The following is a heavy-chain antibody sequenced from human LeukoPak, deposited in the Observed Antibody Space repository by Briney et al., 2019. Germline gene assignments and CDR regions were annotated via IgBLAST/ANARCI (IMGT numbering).Heavy chain of an antibody. V-gene: IGHV3-64*01. CDR3: ASSKGSGTYYFDY. CDR2: ISSNGGST. J-gene: IGHJ4*02. CDR1: GFTFSSYA. D-gene: IGHD1-7*01. Sequence: GGSLRLSCAASGFTFSSYAMHWVRQAPGKGLEYVSAISSNGGSTYYGNSVKGRFTISRDNSKNTLYLKMGSLRAEDMAVYYCASSKGSGTYYFDYWGQGTLVTVSS.